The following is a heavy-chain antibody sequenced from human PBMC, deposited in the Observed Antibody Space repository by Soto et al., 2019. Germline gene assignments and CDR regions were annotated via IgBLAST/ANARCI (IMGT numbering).Heavy chain of an antibody. CDR3: TRDAGYNWNYMDV. D-gene: IGHD1-20*01. CDR2: INYDSGSI. V-gene: IGHV3-9*01. CDR1: GFKFDDHG. Sequence: EVQLVESGGGLVQPGRSLRLSCAASGFKFDDHGMHWVRQAPGKGLEWVSGINYDSGSIGYADSVKGRFTISRDNAMNSLVLQMNSLRVEDTALYYCTRDAGYNWNYMDVWGKGTTVTVSS. J-gene: IGHJ6*03.